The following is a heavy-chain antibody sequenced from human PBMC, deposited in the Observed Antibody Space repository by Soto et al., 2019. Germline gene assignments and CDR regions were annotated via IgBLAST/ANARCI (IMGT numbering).Heavy chain of an antibody. Sequence: QVQLVQSGAEVKKPGSSVKVSCKAPGGTFSSYAISWVRQAPGQGLEWMGGVIPIFGTAKYAQKFQGRVTITADESTSTGYMELRSLGSEDTAVYYCARSQGGSSSLDIYYYYYYGMDVWGQGTTVTVSS. CDR3: ARSQGGSSSLDIYYYYYYGMDV. J-gene: IGHJ6*02. CDR1: GGTFSSYA. V-gene: IGHV1-69*01. D-gene: IGHD2-15*01. CDR2: VIPIFGTA.